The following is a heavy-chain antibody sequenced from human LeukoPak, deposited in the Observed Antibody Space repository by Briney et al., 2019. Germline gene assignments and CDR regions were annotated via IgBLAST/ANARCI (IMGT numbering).Heavy chain of an antibody. CDR1: GFTFSSYA. CDR2: IGGSGGST. J-gene: IGHJ4*02. Sequence: PGGSLRLSCAASGFTFSSYAMSWVRQAPGKGLEWVSAIGGSGGSTYYADSVKGRFTISRDNSKNTLYLQMNSLRAEDTAVYYCTIVRILVGSGSWDYWGQGTLVTVSS. CDR3: TIVRILVGSGSWDY. D-gene: IGHD3-10*01. V-gene: IGHV3-23*01.